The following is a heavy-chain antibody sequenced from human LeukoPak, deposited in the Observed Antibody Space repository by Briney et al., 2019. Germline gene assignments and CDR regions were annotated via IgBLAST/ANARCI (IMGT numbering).Heavy chain of an antibody. CDR2: IYTSGST. J-gene: IGHJ6*03. D-gene: IGHD6-19*01. CDR1: GGSISSGSYY. Sequence: PSETLSLTCTVSGGSISSGSYYWSWIRQPAGKGLEWIGRIYTSGSTNYNPSLKSRVTISVDTSKNQFSLKLSSVTAADTAVYYCARDLRQWLPEGYYYYMDVRGKGTTVTISS. V-gene: IGHV4-61*02. CDR3: ARDLRQWLPEGYYYYMDV.